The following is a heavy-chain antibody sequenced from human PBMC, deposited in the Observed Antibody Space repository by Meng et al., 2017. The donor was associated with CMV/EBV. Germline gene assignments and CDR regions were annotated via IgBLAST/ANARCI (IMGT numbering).Heavy chain of an antibody. CDR3: ARDKSEYYYYYGMDV. CDR2: ISSSGSTI. CDR1: GFTFSDYY. J-gene: IGHJ6*02. D-gene: IGHD6-6*01. V-gene: IGHV3-11*01. Sequence: GESLKISCAASGFTFSDYYMSWIRQAPEKGLEWVSYISSSGSTIYYADSVKGRFTISRDNAKNSLYLQMNSLRAEDTAVYYCARDKSEYYYYYGMDVWGQGTTVTVSS.